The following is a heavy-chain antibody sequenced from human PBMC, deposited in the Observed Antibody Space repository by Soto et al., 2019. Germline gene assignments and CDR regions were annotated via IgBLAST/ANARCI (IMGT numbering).Heavy chain of an antibody. V-gene: IGHV1-69*06. CDR3: ASERSAQYFDY. J-gene: IGHJ4*02. CDR2: IMPTFGPA. CDR1: GGTFSGHG. D-gene: IGHD1-26*01. Sequence: SVKVSGTGSGGTFSGHGIASVRQVPGQGLEWMGGIMPTFGPATYAPKFQGRVTISADKSTSTAYMELSSLRSEDTAVYFCASERSAQYFDYWGQGTLVTVSS.